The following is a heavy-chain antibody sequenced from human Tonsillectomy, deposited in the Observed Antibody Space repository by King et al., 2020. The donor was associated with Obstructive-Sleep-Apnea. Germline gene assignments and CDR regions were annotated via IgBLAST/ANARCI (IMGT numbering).Heavy chain of an antibody. CDR2: ISFDGSDK. J-gene: IGHJ5*02. D-gene: IGHD6-19*01. CDR1: GFTFNTYA. V-gene: IGHV3-30*04. CDR3: AKSSNGWMRVHWFDP. Sequence: VQLVQSGGGVVQHGRSLRLSCAASGFTFNTYAMHWVRQAPGKGLEWVALISFDGSDKYYADSVKGRFSISRDNSKNTLYLQMNSLRVEDTAVYYCAKSSNGWMRVHWFDPWGQGTLVSVSS.